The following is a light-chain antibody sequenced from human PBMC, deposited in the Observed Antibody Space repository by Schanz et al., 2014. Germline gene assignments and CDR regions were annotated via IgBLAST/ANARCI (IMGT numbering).Light chain of an antibody. CDR3: QRYGSAHYT. CDR2: GAS. V-gene: IGKV3-15*01. J-gene: IGKJ2*01. CDR1: QSVSSN. Sequence: IVMTQSPATLSVSPGERATLSCRASQSVSSNLAWYQQKPGQAPRFLVYGASTRATGIPARFSGSGSGTDFTLTISRLEPEDCAVYYCQRYGSAHYTFGQGTKLEIK.